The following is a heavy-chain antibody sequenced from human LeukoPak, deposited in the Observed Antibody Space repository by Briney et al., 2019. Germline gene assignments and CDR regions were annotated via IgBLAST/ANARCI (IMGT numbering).Heavy chain of an antibody. V-gene: IGHV3-48*01. Sequence: SGGSLRLSCAASAFTFSDYSMNWVRQAPGKGLEWVSYISGRSSTIYYADSVKGRFTISRDNAKNSMYLQMNSLRAEDTAVYYCARDRIKSGSYYFDYWGKGTLVTVSS. CDR3: ARDRIKSGSYYFDY. CDR1: AFTFSDYS. CDR2: ISGRSSTI. D-gene: IGHD1-26*01. J-gene: IGHJ4*02.